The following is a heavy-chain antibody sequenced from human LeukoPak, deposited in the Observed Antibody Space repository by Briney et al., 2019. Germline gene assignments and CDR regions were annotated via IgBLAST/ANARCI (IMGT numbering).Heavy chain of an antibody. Sequence: SETLSLTCNVSRYSISSNCYWAWIRQPPGKGLEWLGSIYYSGDTYYNPSLKSRVTCSVDTSKNQFSLKLNSVTAADTAVYYCARAHYDGDYQYYFDYWGQGIPVTVSS. CDR1: RYSISSNCY. V-gene: IGHV4-38-2*02. CDR3: ARAHYDGDYQYYFDY. D-gene: IGHD4-17*01. CDR2: IYYSGDT. J-gene: IGHJ4*02.